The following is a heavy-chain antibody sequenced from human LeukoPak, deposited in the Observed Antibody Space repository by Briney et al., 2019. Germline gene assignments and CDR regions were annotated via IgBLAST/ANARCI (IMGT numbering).Heavy chain of an antibody. CDR2: ISLNGGSS. D-gene: IGHD3-16*01. CDR3: ARTYAYDATGDRGH. Sequence: PGGSLRLSCAASGFTFDEYGMSWVRQAPGKGLEWVSGISLNGGSSGYADSVKGRFTISRDNAKNSLYLQMNSLRAEDTAVYYCARTYAYDATGDRGHWGQGTLVTVSS. J-gene: IGHJ4*02. V-gene: IGHV3-20*04. CDR1: GFTFDEYG.